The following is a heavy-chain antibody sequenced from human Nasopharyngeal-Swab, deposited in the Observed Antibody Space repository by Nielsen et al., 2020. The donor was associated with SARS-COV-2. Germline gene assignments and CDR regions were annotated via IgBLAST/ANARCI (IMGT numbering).Heavy chain of an antibody. CDR3: ARGVVGNYDYVWGSYRYDNWFDP. CDR2: IYYSGST. D-gene: IGHD3-16*02. V-gene: IGHV4-59*01. Sequence: WIRQPPGKGLEWIGYIYYSGSTNYHPSLKSRVTISVDTSKNQFSLKLSSVTAADTAVYYCARGVVGNYDYVWGSYRYDNWFDPWGQGTLVTVSS. J-gene: IGHJ5*02.